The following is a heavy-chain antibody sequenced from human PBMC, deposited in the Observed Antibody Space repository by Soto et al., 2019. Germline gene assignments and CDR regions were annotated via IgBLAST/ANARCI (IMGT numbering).Heavy chain of an antibody. D-gene: IGHD1-26*01. J-gene: IGHJ4*02. CDR3: ARHPFGIVGATRWDY. Sequence: PSETLSLTCTVSGGSISSSSYYWGWIRQPPGKGLEWIGSIYYSGSTYYNPSLKSRVTISVDTSKNQFSLKLSSVTAADTAVYYCARHPFGIVGATRWDYWGQGTLVTVPS. CDR2: IYYSGST. CDR1: GGSISSSSYY. V-gene: IGHV4-39*01.